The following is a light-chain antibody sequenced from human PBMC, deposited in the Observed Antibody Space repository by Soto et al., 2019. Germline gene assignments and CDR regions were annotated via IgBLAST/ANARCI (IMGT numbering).Light chain of an antibody. CDR2: AAS. Sequence: DIQLTQAPSFLSASAGDRVSITCRASQAISSYLAWYQQKPGRAPKLLIYAASTLQSGVPSRFSGSGSGTEFTLTITSLQPEDIATYYCQQYDNLPPFTFGQGTRLEIK. CDR3: QQYDNLPPFT. V-gene: IGKV1-9*01. J-gene: IGKJ5*01. CDR1: QAISSY.